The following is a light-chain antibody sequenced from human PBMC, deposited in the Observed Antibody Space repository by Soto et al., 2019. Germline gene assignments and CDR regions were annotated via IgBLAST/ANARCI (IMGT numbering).Light chain of an antibody. J-gene: IGLJ2*01. CDR1: TGAVTSGHY. CDR3: FLSYSSARV. Sequence: QAVVTQEPSLTVSPGGTVTLTCGSSTGAVTSGHYPYWFQQKPGQAPRTLIYDTSNKHSWTPARFSGSLLGGKAALTLSGXXXXXXXEYYCFLSYSSARVFGGGTKLTV. V-gene: IGLV7-46*01. CDR2: DTS.